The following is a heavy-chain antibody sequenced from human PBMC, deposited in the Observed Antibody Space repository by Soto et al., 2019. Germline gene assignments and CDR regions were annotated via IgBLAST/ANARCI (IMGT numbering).Heavy chain of an antibody. CDR2: INSDGSSA. V-gene: IGHV3-74*01. D-gene: IGHD3-16*01. CDR3: ARRGQLENSSGASYYYYAMDV. CDR1: GFTFSTYW. J-gene: IGHJ6*02. Sequence: SLRLSCAASGFTFSTYWMHWVRQAPGKGLEWVSRINSDGSSALYADSVKGRFTISRDNAKNTLYLQVNSLRAEDSAVYYCARRGQLENSSGASYYYYAMDVWGQGTTVTLS.